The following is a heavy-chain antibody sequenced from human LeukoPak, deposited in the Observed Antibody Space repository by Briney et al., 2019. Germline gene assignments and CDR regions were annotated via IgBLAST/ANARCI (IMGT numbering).Heavy chain of an antibody. Sequence: GGSLRLSCAASGFTFNNYVMSWVRQAPGKGLEWVANIKQDGSEKYYVDSVKGRFTISRDNAKNSLYLQMNSLRAEDTAVYYCARVYGVGYYDYVWGSYRFTPADYWGQGTLVTVSS. V-gene: IGHV3-7*03. D-gene: IGHD3-16*02. CDR2: IKQDGSEK. CDR3: ARVYGVGYYDYVWGSYRFTPADY. CDR1: GFTFNNYV. J-gene: IGHJ4*02.